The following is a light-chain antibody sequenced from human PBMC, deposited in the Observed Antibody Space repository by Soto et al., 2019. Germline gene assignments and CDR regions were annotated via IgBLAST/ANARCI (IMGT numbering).Light chain of an antibody. V-gene: IGKV3D-20*01. Sequence: EITLTQSPATLSLSPGDRATLSCGASQSVSSSYVAWYQHRPGLAPRLLIHDASSRATGIPDRFSGTKSGTDFTLTIRRLEPEDAAVYYSQQYGSSPITFGQGTRLEI. CDR3: QQYGSSPIT. CDR2: DAS. CDR1: QSVSSSY. J-gene: IGKJ5*01.